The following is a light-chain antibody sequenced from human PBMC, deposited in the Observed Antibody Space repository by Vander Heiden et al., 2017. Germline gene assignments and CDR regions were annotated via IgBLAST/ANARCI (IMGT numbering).Light chain of an antibody. CDR2: ENN. V-gene: IGLV1-51*02. CDR3: GTWDSSLSAGV. Sequence: QSVLPQPPSVSAAPGQKVTISCSGSSSNIGNNYVSWYQQLPGTAPKLLIYENNKRPSGIPDRFSGSKSGTSATLGITGLQTGDEADYYCGTWDSSLSAGVFGGGTKLTVL. CDR1: SSNIGNNY. J-gene: IGLJ3*02.